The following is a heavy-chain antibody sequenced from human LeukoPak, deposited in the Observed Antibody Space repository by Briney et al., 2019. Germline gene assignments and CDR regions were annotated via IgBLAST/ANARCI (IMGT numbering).Heavy chain of an antibody. J-gene: IGHJ4*02. D-gene: IGHD3-22*01. CDR1: GFIFSTYA. V-gene: IGHV3-30*04. CDR3: ARDVSHYDRSGYSLDY. CDR2: ISYDGRNK. Sequence: GGSLRLSCAASGFIFSTYAIRWVRQAPGKGLEWVAVISYDGRNKYYADSVKGRFSISRDNSKNTLSLQMNSLRPEDTALYYCARDVSHYDRSGYSLDYWGQGTLVTVSS.